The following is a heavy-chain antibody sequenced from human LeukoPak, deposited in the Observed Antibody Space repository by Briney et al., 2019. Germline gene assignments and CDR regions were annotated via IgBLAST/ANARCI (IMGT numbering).Heavy chain of an antibody. D-gene: IGHD2-21*02. J-gene: IGHJ6*04. CDR3: ARDREVVTAKAQMDV. Sequence: GGSLRLSCAASGFTFSSYGMHWVRQAPGKGLEWVAFIRYDGSNKYYADSVKGRFTISRDNSKNTLFLQMNSLRAEDTAVYYCARDREVVTAKAQMDVWGKGTTVTVFS. CDR1: GFTFSSYG. V-gene: IGHV3-30*02. CDR2: IRYDGSNK.